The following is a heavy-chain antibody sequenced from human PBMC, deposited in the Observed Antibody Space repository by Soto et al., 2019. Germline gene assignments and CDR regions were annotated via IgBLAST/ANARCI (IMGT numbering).Heavy chain of an antibody. Sequence: GGSLRLSCAASGFTFSSYAMSWVRQAPGKGLEWVSAISGSGGSTYSADSVKGRFTNSRDNYKNTLYLQMNSMRAEGTAIYYCAKDMETRKIVVVPAAKGDAFDIWGQGTMVTVSS. V-gene: IGHV3-23*01. D-gene: IGHD2-2*01. J-gene: IGHJ3*02. CDR2: ISGSGGST. CDR3: AKDMETRKIVVVPAAKGDAFDI. CDR1: GFTFSSYA.